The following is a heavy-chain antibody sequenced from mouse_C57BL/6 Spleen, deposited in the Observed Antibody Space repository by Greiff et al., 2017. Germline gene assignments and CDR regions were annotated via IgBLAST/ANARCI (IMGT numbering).Heavy chain of an antibody. J-gene: IGHJ3*01. CDR2: FYPGSGSI. CDR1: GYTFTEYT. CDR3: ARHEDRGGYGNPWFAY. V-gene: IGHV1-62-2*01. D-gene: IGHD2-10*02. Sequence: QVQLQQSGAELVKPGASVKLSCKASGYTFTEYTIHWVKQRSGQGLEWIGWFYPGSGSIKYNEKFKDKATLTADKSSSTVYMELSRLTSEDSAVYFGARHEDRGGYGNPWFAYWGQGTLVTVSA.